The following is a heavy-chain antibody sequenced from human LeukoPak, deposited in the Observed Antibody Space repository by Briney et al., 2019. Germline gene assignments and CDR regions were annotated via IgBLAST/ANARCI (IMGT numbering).Heavy chain of an antibody. V-gene: IGHV4-38-2*01. CDR2: IYHSGST. J-gene: IGHJ4*02. Sequence: SETLSLTCAVSGSSISSGYYWGWIRQPPGKGLEWIGSIYHSGSTYYNPSLKSRVTISVDTSKNQFSLKLSSVTAADTAVYYCAGVLWFGAYNFDYWGQGTLVTVSS. D-gene: IGHD3-10*01. CDR1: GSSISSGYY. CDR3: AGVLWFGAYNFDY.